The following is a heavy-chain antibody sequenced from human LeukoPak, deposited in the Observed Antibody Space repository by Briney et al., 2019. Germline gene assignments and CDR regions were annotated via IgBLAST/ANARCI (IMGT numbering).Heavy chain of an antibody. Sequence: PSETLSLTCTVSGGSISSGDYYWTWIRQPPGKGLEWIGYIYYGGSTYCNPSLKSRLIISVDTSKNQFSLKLSSVTAADTAVYYCARGLGSSWYGDWGQGTLVTVSS. V-gene: IGHV4-30-4*01. CDR3: ARGLGSSWYGD. CDR1: GGSISSGDYY. CDR2: IYYGGST. D-gene: IGHD6-13*01. J-gene: IGHJ4*02.